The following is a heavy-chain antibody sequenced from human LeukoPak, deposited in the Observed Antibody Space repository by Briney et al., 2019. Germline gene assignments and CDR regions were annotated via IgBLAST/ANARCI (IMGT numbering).Heavy chain of an antibody. Sequence: ASVKVSCKASGGTFSSYAISWVRQAPGQGLEWMGGIIPIFGTANYAQKFQGRVTITADESTSTAYMELSSLRSEDTAVYYCASEDILTGYYNVYYYGMDVWGQGTTVTVSS. V-gene: IGHV1-69*13. CDR1: GGTFSSYA. J-gene: IGHJ6*02. CDR2: IIPIFGTA. CDR3: ASEDILTGYYNVYYYGMDV. D-gene: IGHD3-9*01.